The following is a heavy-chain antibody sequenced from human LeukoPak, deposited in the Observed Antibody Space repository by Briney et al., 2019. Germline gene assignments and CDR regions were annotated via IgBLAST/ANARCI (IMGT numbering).Heavy chain of an antibody. Sequence: GGSLRLSCAASGFTFSSYSMNWVRQAPGKGLEWVSSISSSSSYIYYADSVKGRFTISRDNAKNSLYLQMSSLRAEDTAVYYCARDCVGYYYDSSGYWTWGQGTLVTVSS. D-gene: IGHD3-22*01. CDR1: GFTFSSYS. CDR2: ISSSSSYI. J-gene: IGHJ5*02. CDR3: ARDCVGYYYDSSGYWT. V-gene: IGHV3-21*01.